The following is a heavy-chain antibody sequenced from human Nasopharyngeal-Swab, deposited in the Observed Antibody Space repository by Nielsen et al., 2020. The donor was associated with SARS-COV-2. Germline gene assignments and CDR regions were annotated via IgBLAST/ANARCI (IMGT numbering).Heavy chain of an antibody. D-gene: IGHD3-9*01. V-gene: IGHV3-33*01. Sequence: VRQAPGKGLEWVAVIWYDGSNKYYADSVKGRFTISRDNAKNSLYLQMNSLRAEDTAVYYCARFYYDILTGYHTWGAFDIWGQGTMVTVSS. CDR2: IWYDGSNK. CDR3: ARFYYDILTGYHTWGAFDI. J-gene: IGHJ3*02.